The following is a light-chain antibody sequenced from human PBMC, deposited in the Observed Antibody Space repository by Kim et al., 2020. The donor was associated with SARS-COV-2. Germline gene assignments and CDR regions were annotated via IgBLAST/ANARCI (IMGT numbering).Light chain of an antibody. CDR2: KAS. J-gene: IGKJ1*01. CDR3: QQYNSYWT. Sequence: SASVGDRVTITCRASQRISSWLAWYQQKPGKAPKLLIYKASSLESGVPSRFSGCGSGTEFTLTISSLQPDDFATYYCQQYNSYWTFGQGTKVDIK. V-gene: IGKV1-5*03. CDR1: QRISSW.